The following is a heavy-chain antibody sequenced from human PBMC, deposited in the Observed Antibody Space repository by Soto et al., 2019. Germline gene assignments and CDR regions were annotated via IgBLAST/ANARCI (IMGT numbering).Heavy chain of an antibody. Sequence: EVQLVESGGGLIQPGGSLRLSCAASGFSVSSNYMSWVRQAPGKGLEWVSVIYTGGSTHYAASVEGRFTISRDIPKNTLYLQMNSLRAADTAVYYCARDAVRIAVAGTIWGQGTLVAVSS. CDR2: IYTGGST. CDR3: ARDAVRIAVAGTI. CDR1: GFSVSSNY. V-gene: IGHV3-53*01. D-gene: IGHD6-19*01. J-gene: IGHJ4*02.